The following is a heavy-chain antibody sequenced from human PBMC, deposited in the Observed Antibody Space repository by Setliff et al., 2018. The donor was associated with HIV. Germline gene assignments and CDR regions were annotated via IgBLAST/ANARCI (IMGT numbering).Heavy chain of an antibody. CDR3: ARWGSGSYERVFDY. D-gene: IGHD1-26*01. J-gene: IGHJ4*02. CDR1: GFTFSNYA. Sequence: PGGSLRLSCAASGFTFSNYAMSWVRQAPGEGLKWVSAILSTGERTFYADSVKGRFTISRDNANNLVYLQMNSLRVEDTAVYFCARWGSGSYERVFDYWGQGMLVTVSS. CDR2: ILSTGERT. V-gene: IGHV3-23*01.